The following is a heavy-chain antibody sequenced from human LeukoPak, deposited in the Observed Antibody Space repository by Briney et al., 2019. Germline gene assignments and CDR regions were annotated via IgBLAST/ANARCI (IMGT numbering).Heavy chain of an antibody. CDR1: GGSISSSSYY. V-gene: IGHV4-39*01. CDR3: ARLSPGVAVAGKPMFDY. J-gene: IGHJ4*02. D-gene: IGHD6-19*01. CDR2: IYYSGST. Sequence: SETLSLTCTVSGGSISSSSYYWGWIRQPPGKGLEWIGSIYYSGSTYYNPSLKSRVTISVDTSKNQFSLKLSPVTAADTAVYYCARLSPGVAVAGKPMFDYWGQGTLVTVSS.